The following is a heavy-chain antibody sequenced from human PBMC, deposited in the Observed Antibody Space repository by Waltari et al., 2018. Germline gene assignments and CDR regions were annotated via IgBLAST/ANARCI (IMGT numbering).Heavy chain of an antibody. J-gene: IGHJ6*02. CDR1: RGSIRSHY. CDR2: IYYNGAT. CDR3: ARDRVVPADEPDYYGLDV. V-gene: IGHV4-59*11. D-gene: IGHD2-2*01. Sequence: QVHLQESGPGQVKPSETLSLTCDVSRGSIRSHYWSWIRRPPGKGLEWIGYIYYNGATNYNPSLMSRVTISVDTATNQFSLKLSSVTAADTAVYYCARDRVVPADEPDYYGLDVWGQGTTVTVSS.